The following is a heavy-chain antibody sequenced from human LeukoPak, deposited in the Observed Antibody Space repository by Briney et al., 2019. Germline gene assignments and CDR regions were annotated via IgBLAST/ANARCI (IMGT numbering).Heavy chain of an antibody. J-gene: IGHJ3*02. CDR3: ARDKAGCSGGSCYPDAFDI. Sequence: GGSLRLSCAASGFTFSSYEMNWVRQAPGKGLEWVANIKQDGSEKYYVDSVKGRFTISRDNATNSLYLQMNSLRAEDTAVYYCARDKAGCSGGSCYPDAFDIWGQGTMVTVSS. V-gene: IGHV3-7*01. CDR2: IKQDGSEK. D-gene: IGHD2-15*01. CDR1: GFTFSSYE.